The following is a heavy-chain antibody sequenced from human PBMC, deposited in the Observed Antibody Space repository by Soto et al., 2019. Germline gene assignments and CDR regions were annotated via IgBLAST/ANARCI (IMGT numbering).Heavy chain of an antibody. Sequence: ASVKVSCKASGYTFTSYGISWVRQAPGQGLEWMGWISAYNGNTNYAQKFQGRVTMTRNTSISTAYMELSSLRSEDTAVYYCARGGYSYGAPGYYYYGMDVWGQGTTVTVSS. CDR2: ISAYNGNT. D-gene: IGHD5-18*01. V-gene: IGHV1-18*01. CDR1: GYTFTSYG. J-gene: IGHJ6*02. CDR3: ARGGYSYGAPGYYYYGMDV.